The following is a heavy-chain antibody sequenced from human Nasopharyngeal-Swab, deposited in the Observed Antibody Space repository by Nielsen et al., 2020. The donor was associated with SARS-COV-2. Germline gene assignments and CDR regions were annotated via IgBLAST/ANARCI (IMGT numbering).Heavy chain of an antibody. CDR3: ARGTTPRSWYFDL. Sequence: WIRQSPGKGLEYVSAISSNGGSTYYANSVKGRFTISRDSSKNTLYLQMGSLRAEDMAVYYCARGTTPRSWYFDLWGRGTLVTVSS. J-gene: IGHJ2*01. V-gene: IGHV3-64*01. CDR2: ISSNGGST. D-gene: IGHD4-17*01.